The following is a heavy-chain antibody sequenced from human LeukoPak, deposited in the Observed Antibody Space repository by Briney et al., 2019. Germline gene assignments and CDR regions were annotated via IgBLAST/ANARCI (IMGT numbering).Heavy chain of an antibody. CDR3: AKDFFGSHNEHDAFDI. CDR1: GFTFSSYG. D-gene: IGHD3-10*01. V-gene: IGHV3-30*02. Sequence: GGSLRLSCAASGFTFSSYGMHWVRQAPGKGLEWVAFIRYDGSNKYYADSVKGRFTIYRDNSKNTLYLQMNSLRAEDTAVYYCAKDFFGSHNEHDAFDIWGQGTMVTVSS. CDR2: IRYDGSNK. J-gene: IGHJ3*02.